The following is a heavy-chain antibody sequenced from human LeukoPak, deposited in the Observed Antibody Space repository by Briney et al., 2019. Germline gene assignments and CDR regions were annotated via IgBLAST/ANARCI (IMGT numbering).Heavy chain of an antibody. Sequence: SETLSLTCTVSGGSISSYYWSWIRQPPGKGLEWIGYIYYSGSTNYNPSLKSRVTISVDTSMNQFSLKLSSVTAADTAVYYCARAQNYYDSSGPSWFDPWGQGTLVTVSS. V-gene: IGHV4-59*01. J-gene: IGHJ5*02. CDR3: ARAQNYYDSSGPSWFDP. D-gene: IGHD3-22*01. CDR1: GGSISSYY. CDR2: IYYSGST.